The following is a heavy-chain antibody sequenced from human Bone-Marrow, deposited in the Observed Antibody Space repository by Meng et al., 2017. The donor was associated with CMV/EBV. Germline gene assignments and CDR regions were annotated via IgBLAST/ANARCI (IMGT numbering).Heavy chain of an antibody. D-gene: IGHD6-13*01. CDR1: GFTFSSYE. Sequence: GGSLRLSCAASGFTFSSYEMNWVRQAPGKGLEWVSYISSSGSTYYADSVKGRFTISRDNSKNTLYLQMNSLRAEDTAVYYCARVGGAAAGDYFDYWGQGTLVTVSS. CDR2: ISSSGST. CDR3: ARVGGAAAGDYFDY. V-gene: IGHV3-48*03. J-gene: IGHJ4*02.